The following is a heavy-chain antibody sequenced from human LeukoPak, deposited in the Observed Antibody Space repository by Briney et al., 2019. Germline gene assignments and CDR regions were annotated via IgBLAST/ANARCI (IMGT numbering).Heavy chain of an antibody. J-gene: IGHJ4*02. Sequence: ASVKVSCKASGYTFTSYDINWVRQATGQGLEWMGWMNPNSGSTSYAQKFQGRVTMTRDTSTSTVYMELSSLRSEDTAVYYCARERYSYGHGGPENLDYWGQGTLVTVSS. D-gene: IGHD5-18*01. CDR3: ARERYSYGHGGPENLDY. CDR1: GYTFTSYD. V-gene: IGHV1-8*01. CDR2: MNPNSGST.